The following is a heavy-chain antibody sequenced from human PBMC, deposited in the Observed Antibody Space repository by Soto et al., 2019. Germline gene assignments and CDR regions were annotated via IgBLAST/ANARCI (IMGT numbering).Heavy chain of an antibody. CDR1: GFTFNNAW. CDR3: TTESPGYCSGGSCYDFDY. Sequence: EVQLVESGGGLVKPGGSLRLSCAASGFTFNNAWMNWVRQVPGKGLEWVGRIKSKTDGGTRDYAAPVKGRFTISRDDSKNTLYLQMHSLKIEDTAVYYCTTESPGYCSGGSCYDFDYWGQGTLVTVS. J-gene: IGHJ4*02. D-gene: IGHD2-15*01. CDR2: IKSKTDGGTR. V-gene: IGHV3-15*07.